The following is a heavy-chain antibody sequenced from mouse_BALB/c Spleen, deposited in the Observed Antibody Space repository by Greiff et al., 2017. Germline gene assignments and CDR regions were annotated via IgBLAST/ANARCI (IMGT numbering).Heavy chain of an antibody. V-gene: IGHV1-18*01. J-gene: IGHJ3*01. CDR2: INPNNGGT. D-gene: IGHD1-1*01. CDR1: GYTFTDYN. CDR3: AREAVFDPSAWFAY. Sequence: EVQLQQSGPELVKPGASVKIPCKASGYTFTDYNMDWVKQSHGKSLEWIGDINPNNGGTIYNQKFKGKATLTVDKSSSTAYMELRSLTSEDTAVYYCAREAVFDPSAWFAYWGQGTLVTVSA.